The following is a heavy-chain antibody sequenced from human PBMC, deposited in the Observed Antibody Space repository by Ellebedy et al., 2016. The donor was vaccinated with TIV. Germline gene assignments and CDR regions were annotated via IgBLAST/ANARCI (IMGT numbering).Heavy chain of an antibody. CDR2: FSGTGGSS. CDR3: TKDKVAARLRWFDP. Sequence: GESLKISCSASGFTFSNAWMNWVRQAPGKGLEWVSAFSGTGGSSSYADSVKGRFTISKDNSKNTVYLQMNSLRVEDTAVYYCTKDKVAARLRWFDPWGQGTLVIVSS. D-gene: IGHD2-15*01. V-gene: IGHV3-23*01. CDR1: GFTFSNAW. J-gene: IGHJ5*02.